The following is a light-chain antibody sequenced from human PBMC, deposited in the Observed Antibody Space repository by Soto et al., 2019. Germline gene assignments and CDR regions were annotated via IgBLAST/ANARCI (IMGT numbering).Light chain of an antibody. CDR1: QTISSW. CDR3: QQLNSYPFT. CDR2: KAS. Sequence: DIQMTQSPSTLSVSVGDRVTITCRASQTISSWLAWYQQKPGKAPKLLIYKASTLKSGVPSRFSGSGSGTEFTLTISSLQPDDFATYYCQQLNSYPFTFGQGTRLEIK. J-gene: IGKJ5*01. V-gene: IGKV1-5*03.